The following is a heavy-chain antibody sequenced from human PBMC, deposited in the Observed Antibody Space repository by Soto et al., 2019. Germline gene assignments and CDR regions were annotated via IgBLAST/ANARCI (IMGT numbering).Heavy chain of an antibody. J-gene: IGHJ4*02. D-gene: IGHD3-10*01. Sequence: QVQLVESGGGVVQPGRSLRLSCAASGFTFSSYGMHWVRQAPGKGLEWVAVISYDGSNKYYADSVKGRFTISRDNSKNTLDLQMNSLRAEDTAVYYCAEGYSFGEVFDYWGQGTLVTVSS. CDR3: AEGYSFGEVFDY. V-gene: IGHV3-30*18. CDR1: GFTFSSYG. CDR2: ISYDGSNK.